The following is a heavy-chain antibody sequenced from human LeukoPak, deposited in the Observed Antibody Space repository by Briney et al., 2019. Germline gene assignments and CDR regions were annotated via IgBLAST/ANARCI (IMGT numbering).Heavy chain of an antibody. CDR2: IKPDGVEK. CDR3: ARGSAWGGDY. CDR1: GVSFSGAW. Sequence: PGGSLRLSCTASGVSFSGAWMSWVRQAPGKGLEWVATIKPDGVEKFHVDSVRGRFTVSRDNARNSLYLQMNSLRAEDTAVYYCARGSAWGGDYWGQGTLVTVSS. V-gene: IGHV3-7*04. J-gene: IGHJ4*02. D-gene: IGHD6-19*01.